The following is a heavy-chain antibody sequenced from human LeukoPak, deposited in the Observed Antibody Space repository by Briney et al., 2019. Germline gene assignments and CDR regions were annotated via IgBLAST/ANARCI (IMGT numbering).Heavy chain of an antibody. V-gene: IGHV4-39*01. J-gene: IGHJ4*02. Sequence: SETLSLTCTVSGGSISSSSYYWGWIRQPPGKGLEWIGSIYYSGSTYYNPSLKSRVTISVDTSKNQLSLKLSSVTAADTAVYYCARSTHSLSSGWIIDYWGQGTLVTVSS. CDR2: IYYSGST. D-gene: IGHD6-19*01. CDR1: GGSISSSSYY. CDR3: ARSTHSLSSGWIIDY.